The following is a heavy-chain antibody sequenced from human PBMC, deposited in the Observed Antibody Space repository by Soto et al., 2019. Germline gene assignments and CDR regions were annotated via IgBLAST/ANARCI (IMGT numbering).Heavy chain of an antibody. CDR1: GFTFSSCA. J-gene: IGHJ5*02. CDR2: ITGSGVSP. D-gene: IGHD3-3*01. Sequence: PGGSLRLSCAASGFTFSSCAMSWVRQAPGKGLEWVSSITGSGVSPFYADSVKGRFTISRDNSKNTLYLQMNSLRAEDTAVYYCAKMGHLDFWSGYYGFDPWGQGTLVTVSS. V-gene: IGHV3-23*01. CDR3: AKMGHLDFWSGYYGFDP.